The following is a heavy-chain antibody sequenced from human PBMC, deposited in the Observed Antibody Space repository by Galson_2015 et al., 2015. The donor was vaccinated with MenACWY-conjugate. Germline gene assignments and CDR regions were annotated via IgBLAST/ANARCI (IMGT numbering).Heavy chain of an antibody. CDR3: TRDVGVVVPAAKLGSAGYPYYYYGMDV. CDR2: IRSKAYGGTT. Sequence: SLRLSCAASGFTFGDYAMSWFRQAPGKGLEWVGFIRSKAYGGTTEYAASVKGRFTISRDDSKSIAYLQMNSLKTEDTAVYYCTRDVGVVVPAAKLGSAGYPYYYYGMDVWGQGTTVTVSS. D-gene: IGHD2-2*01. CDR1: GFTFGDYA. J-gene: IGHJ6*02. V-gene: IGHV3-49*03.